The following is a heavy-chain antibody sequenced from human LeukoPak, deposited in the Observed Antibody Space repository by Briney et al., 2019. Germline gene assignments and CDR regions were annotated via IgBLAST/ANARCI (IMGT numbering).Heavy chain of an antibody. CDR2: ITSSSTYI. V-gene: IGHV3-21*01. J-gene: IGHJ4*02. CDR3: AIGRTGTSAYFDY. Sequence: GGSLRLSCAASGFTFSDYTMTWVRQAPGKGLEWVSSITSSSTYIYYADTVKGRFTISRDNTKNPLYLQMNSLRAEDTAVYYCAIGRTGTSAYFDYWGQGTLVTVSS. CDR1: GFTFSDYT. D-gene: IGHD1-1*01.